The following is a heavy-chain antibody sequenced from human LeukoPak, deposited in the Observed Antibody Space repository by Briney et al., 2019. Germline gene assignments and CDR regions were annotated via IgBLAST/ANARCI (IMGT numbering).Heavy chain of an antibody. CDR1: GFTVSSNY. J-gene: IGHJ4*02. CDR3: ARDLGGSTWYAGVRDF. V-gene: IGHV3-66*01. CDR2: IYSDGIT. D-gene: IGHD6-13*01. Sequence: PGGSLRLSCAASGFTVSSNYMSWVRQAPGKGLECVSVIYSDGITYYADSVKGRFTISRDNSKNTPYLQMSSLRAEDTAVYYCARDLGGSTWYAGVRDFWGQGTLVTVSS.